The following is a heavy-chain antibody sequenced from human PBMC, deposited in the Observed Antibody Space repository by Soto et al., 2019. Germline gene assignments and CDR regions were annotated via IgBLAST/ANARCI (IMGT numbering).Heavy chain of an antibody. Sequence: GGALRLSCAASGFTVSDYYMSWICRARGKGQEWVSYISSSCSTIYYADSVLVRFTISRGNAKNSLYLHMTSLSAEATAVYYCASPIVATIFLYYYGMHVWGQGTTVTVSS. D-gene: IGHD5-12*01. V-gene: IGHV3-11*01. CDR1: GFTVSDYY. CDR2: ISSSCSTI. CDR3: ASPIVATIFLYYYGMHV. J-gene: IGHJ6*02.